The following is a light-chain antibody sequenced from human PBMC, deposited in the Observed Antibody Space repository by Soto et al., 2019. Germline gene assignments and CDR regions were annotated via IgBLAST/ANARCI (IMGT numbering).Light chain of an antibody. CDR1: QDISSW. CDR3: QQAKRYPHT. Sequence: DIQMTQSPSSVSASVGDRVTITCRASQDISSWFAWYQQKPGKAPKLLIYAASNSQSGVPSRFSGSGSGTDLTLTISSLQPEDFARYYCQQAKRYPHTFGQGTKLEI. V-gene: IGKV1-12*01. J-gene: IGKJ2*01. CDR2: AAS.